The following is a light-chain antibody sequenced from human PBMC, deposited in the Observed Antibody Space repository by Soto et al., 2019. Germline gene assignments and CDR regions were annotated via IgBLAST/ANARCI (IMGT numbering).Light chain of an antibody. Sequence: SSLSQPASVSGSPGQSITITSTGTSSDVGGYNYVSWYQQHPGKAPKLMIYDVSNRPSGVSNRFSGSKSCNTASLTISGLQAEDEADYYCSSYTSSSTPVFGTGNKVTVL. CDR2: DVS. CDR1: SSDVGGYNY. CDR3: SSYTSSSTPV. V-gene: IGLV2-14*01. J-gene: IGLJ1*01.